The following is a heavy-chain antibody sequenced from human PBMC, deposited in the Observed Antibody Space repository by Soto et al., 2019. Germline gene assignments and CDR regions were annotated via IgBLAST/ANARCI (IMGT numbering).Heavy chain of an antibody. CDR2: IYYSGST. Sequence: SETLSLTCTVSGGSISSSSYYWGWIRQPPGKGLEWIGSIYYSGSTYYNPSLKSRVTISVDTSKNQFSLKLSSVTAADTAVFYCARFGFTELSTQGFDYWGQGTLVTVSS. CDR3: ARFGFTELSTQGFDY. J-gene: IGHJ4*02. CDR1: GGSISSSSYY. V-gene: IGHV4-39*01. D-gene: IGHD3-10*01.